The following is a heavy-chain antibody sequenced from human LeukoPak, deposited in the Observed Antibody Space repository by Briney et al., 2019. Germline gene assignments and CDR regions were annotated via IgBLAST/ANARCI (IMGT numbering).Heavy chain of an antibody. CDR2: ISYDGSDK. Sequence: TGGSLRLSCAASGFTFRNYGMQWVRQTPGKGLEWVTLISYDGSDKYYADSVKGRFSISRDNSKNTLYLQMNSLRAEDAAVYYCASLRSGSGTFYNDYWGQGTLVTVSS. CDR1: GFTFRNYG. CDR3: ASLRSGSGTFYNDY. D-gene: IGHD3-10*01. J-gene: IGHJ4*02. V-gene: IGHV3-30*03.